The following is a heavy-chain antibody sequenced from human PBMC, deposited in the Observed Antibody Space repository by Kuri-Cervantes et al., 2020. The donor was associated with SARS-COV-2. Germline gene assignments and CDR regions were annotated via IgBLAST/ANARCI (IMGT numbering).Heavy chain of an antibody. J-gene: IGHJ6*03. V-gene: IGHV5-51*01. CDR3: ARLGQQLVLGYYYYYMDV. CDR1: GYSFTSYW. D-gene: IGHD6-13*01. Sequence: KVSCKGSGYSFTSYWIGWVRQMPGKGLEWVGIIYPGDSDTRYSPSFQGQVTISSDKSISTAYLQWSSLKASDTAMYYCARLGQQLVLGYYYYYMDVWGKGTTVTVSS. CDR2: IYPGDSDT.